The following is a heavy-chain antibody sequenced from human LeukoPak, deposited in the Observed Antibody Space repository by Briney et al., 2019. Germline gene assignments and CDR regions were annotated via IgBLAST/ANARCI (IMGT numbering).Heavy chain of an antibody. D-gene: IGHD2-2*01. J-gene: IGHJ5*02. CDR1: GVTFNSYA. V-gene: IGHV3-23*01. Sequence: GGSLRLSCAASGVTFNSYAMSWVRQAPGKGLEWVSAISASGGTTYYADSVKGRFTISRVNSENTLFLQMYSLRAEDMVVYYCAKEPREYCSSTSCPNWFDLWGQGTLVTVSS. CDR3: AKEPREYCSSTSCPNWFDL. CDR2: ISASGGTT.